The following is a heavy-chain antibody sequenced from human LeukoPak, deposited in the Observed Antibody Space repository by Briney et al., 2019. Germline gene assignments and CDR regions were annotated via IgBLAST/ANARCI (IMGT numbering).Heavy chain of an antibody. CDR1: GYTFTSYG. V-gene: IGHV1-18*01. D-gene: IGHD3-22*01. J-gene: IGHJ4*02. Sequence: ASVKVSCKASGYTFTSYGISWVRQAPGQGLEWMGWISAYNGSTNYAQKLQGRVTMTTDTSTSTAYMELRSLRSDDTAVYYCARDPHYYDSSGYRYWGQGTLVTVSS. CDR2: ISAYNGST. CDR3: ARDPHYYDSSGYRY.